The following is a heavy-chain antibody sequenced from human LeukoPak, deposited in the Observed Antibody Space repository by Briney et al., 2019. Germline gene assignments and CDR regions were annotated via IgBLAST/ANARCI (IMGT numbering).Heavy chain of an antibody. CDR2: FDPEDGET. D-gene: IGHD3-22*01. Sequence: ASVKVSCKVSGYTLTELSMHWVRQAPGKGREWMGGFDPEDGETIYAQKFQGRVTMTEDTSTDTAYMELSSLRSEDTAVYYCATARITMIVVPLDYWGQGTLVTVSS. CDR3: ATARITMIVVPLDY. CDR1: GYTLTELS. J-gene: IGHJ4*02. V-gene: IGHV1-24*01.